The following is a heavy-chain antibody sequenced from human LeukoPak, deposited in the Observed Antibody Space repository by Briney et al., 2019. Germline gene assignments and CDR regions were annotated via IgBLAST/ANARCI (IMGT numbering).Heavy chain of an antibody. V-gene: IGHV4-4*07. D-gene: IGHD6-13*01. CDR2: IYTSGST. J-gene: IGHJ4*02. CDR3: ARVVYSSSWYVDY. CDR1: GGSFSSYY. Sequence: SETLSLTCTVSGGSFSSYYWSWIRQPAGKGLEWIGRIYTSGSTNYTPSLKSRVPMSVDTSKNQFSLKLSSVTAADTAVYYCARVVYSSSWYVDYWGQGTLVTVSS.